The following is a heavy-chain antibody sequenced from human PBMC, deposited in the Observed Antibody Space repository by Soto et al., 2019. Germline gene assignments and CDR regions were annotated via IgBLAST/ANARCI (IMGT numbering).Heavy chain of an antibody. CDR1: GFTFSSYW. Sequence: VQLVESGGGLVQPGGSLRLSCAASGFTFSSYWMHWVRQAPGKGLVWVSRINSDGSSTSYADSVKGRFTISRDNAKNSLYLQMNSLRDEDTAVYYCARSPSSGSLGFGYWGQGTMVTVSS. V-gene: IGHV3-74*01. CDR2: INSDGSST. CDR3: ARSPSSGSLGFGY. D-gene: IGHD1-26*01. J-gene: IGHJ3*01.